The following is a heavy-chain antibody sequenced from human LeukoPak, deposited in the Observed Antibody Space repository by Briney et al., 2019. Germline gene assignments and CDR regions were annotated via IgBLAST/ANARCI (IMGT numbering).Heavy chain of an antibody. CDR2: ISAYNGNT. J-gene: IGHJ4*02. CDR1: GYTFTGYY. V-gene: IGHV1-18*04. Sequence: ASVKVSCRASGYTFTGYYIHWVRQAPGQGLEWMGWISAYNGNTHSAQKLQGRVTTTTDTSTSTAYMELRSLRSDDTAVYYCARGFPPRRQYDSSGYYSYYFDYWGQGTLVTVSS. D-gene: IGHD3-22*01. CDR3: ARGFPPRRQYDSSGYYSYYFDY.